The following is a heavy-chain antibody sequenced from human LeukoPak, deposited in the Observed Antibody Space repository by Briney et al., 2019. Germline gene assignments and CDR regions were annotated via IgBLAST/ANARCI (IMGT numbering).Heavy chain of an antibody. CDR2: IHQSGST. J-gene: IGHJ6*02. V-gene: IGHV4-30-2*01. CDR1: GGSISSADSS. CDR3: AFGMDV. Sequence: SETLSLTCAVSGGSISSADSSWSWIRQPPGKGLEWIGYIHQSGSTYYDPSLKSRVTISLDGSKNQFSLKLSSVTAADTAVYYCAFGMDVWGQGTTVTVFS.